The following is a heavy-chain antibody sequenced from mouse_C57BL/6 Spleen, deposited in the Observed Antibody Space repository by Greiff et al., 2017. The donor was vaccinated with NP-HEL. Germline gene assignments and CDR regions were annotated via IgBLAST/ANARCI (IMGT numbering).Heavy chain of an antibody. CDR1: GYTFTSYG. V-gene: IGHV1-81*01. Sequence: QVQLKESGAELARPGASVKLSCKASGYTFTSYGISWVKQRTGQGLEWIGEIYPRSGDPYYNEKFKGKATLTADKSSSTAYMELRSLTSEDSAVYFCTRRGEPYSIDYWGQGTSLTVSS. D-gene: IGHD2-10*01. CDR3: TRRGEPYSIDY. J-gene: IGHJ2*02. CDR2: IYPRSGDP.